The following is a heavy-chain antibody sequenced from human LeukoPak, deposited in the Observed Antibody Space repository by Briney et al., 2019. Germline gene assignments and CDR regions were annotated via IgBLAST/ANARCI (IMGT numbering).Heavy chain of an antibody. Sequence: PSETLSLTCTVSGGSVRSYYWNWIRQPPGKGLEWIGYTYHSGSPNYNPSLKSRVTISVDTSKNQFSLKLSSVTAADTAVYYCARADHYDFWSGYAFDIWGQGTMVTVSS. J-gene: IGHJ3*02. D-gene: IGHD3-3*01. CDR1: GGSVRSYY. V-gene: IGHV4-59*02. CDR2: TYHSGSP. CDR3: ARADHYDFWSGYAFDI.